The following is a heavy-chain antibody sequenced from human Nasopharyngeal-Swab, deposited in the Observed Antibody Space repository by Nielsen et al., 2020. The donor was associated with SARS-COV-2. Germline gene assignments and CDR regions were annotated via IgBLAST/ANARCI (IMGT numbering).Heavy chain of an antibody. CDR2: IYYSGST. Sequence: SETLSLTCTVSGGSISSYYWSWIRQPPGKGLEWIGYIYYSGSTYYNPSLKSRVTISVDTSKNQFSLKLSSVTAADTAVYYCARTYGSGSYSYYYGMDVWGQGTTVTVSS. J-gene: IGHJ6*02. V-gene: IGHV4-59*12. D-gene: IGHD3-10*01. CDR1: GGSISSYY. CDR3: ARTYGSGSYSYYYGMDV.